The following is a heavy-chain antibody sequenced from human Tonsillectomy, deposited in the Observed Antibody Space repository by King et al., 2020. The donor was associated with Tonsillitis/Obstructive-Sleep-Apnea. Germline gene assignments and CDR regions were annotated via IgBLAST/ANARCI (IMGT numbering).Heavy chain of an antibody. CDR3: SRGEGGLVVELEDIRFDP. CDR1: GGSFNDYS. Sequence: VQLQQWGAGLLKPSETLSLTCAVYGGSFNDYSWNWIRQPPGKGLEWIGEINHSGSTTYNPSRKSRVNMAVDPPKKPFSLNLTLVTAADTAVYYCSRGEGGLVVELEDIRFDPWGQGTLVTVSS. J-gene: IGHJ5*02. CDR2: INHSGST. D-gene: IGHD2-15*01. V-gene: IGHV4-34*01.